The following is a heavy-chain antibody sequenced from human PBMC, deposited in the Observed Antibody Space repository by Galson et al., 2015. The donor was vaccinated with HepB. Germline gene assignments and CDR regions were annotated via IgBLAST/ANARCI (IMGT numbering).Heavy chain of an antibody. CDR1: GFSLRTTGRR. Sequence: PALVKPTQTLTLTCTFSGFSLRTTGRRVNWLRQPPGRDLEWLARIDWDDDKFYSTSLKTRLTISKDTSKTQVVLKMPKMDPVDTDTYYCARGGYSAWYFDSWGQGTLVTVSS. D-gene: IGHD2-15*01. J-gene: IGHJ4*02. CDR3: ARGGYSAWYFDS. V-gene: IGHV2-70*04. CDR2: IDWDDDK.